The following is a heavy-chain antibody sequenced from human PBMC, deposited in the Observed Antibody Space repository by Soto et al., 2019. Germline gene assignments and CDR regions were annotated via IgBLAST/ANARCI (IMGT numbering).Heavy chain of an antibody. CDR2: ISASGGGT. D-gene: IGHD3-3*01. CDR1: GFTFNTYG. Sequence: EVQLLESGGGLVQPGGSLRLSCAASGFTFNTYGLSWVRQAPGKGLEWVSGISASGGGTYYADSLKGRFTVSRDNSKNTLYLEMNNLRGEDTAIYFCAKDGYVTLFGVLYNWFESWGQGTVVTVSS. V-gene: IGHV3-23*01. CDR3: AKDGYVTLFGVLYNWFES. J-gene: IGHJ5*01.